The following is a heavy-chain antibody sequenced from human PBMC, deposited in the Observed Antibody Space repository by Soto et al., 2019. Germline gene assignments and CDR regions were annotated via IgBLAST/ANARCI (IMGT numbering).Heavy chain of an antibody. CDR3: ASGIKEQWLVRYYGMDV. Sequence: VGSLRLSCAASGFTFSSYAMHWVRQAPGKGLEWVAVISYDGSNKYYADSVKGRFTISRDNSKNTLYLQMNSLRAEDTAVYYCASGIKEQWLVRYYGMDVWGQGTTVTVSS. CDR1: GFTFSSYA. V-gene: IGHV3-30-3*01. D-gene: IGHD6-19*01. CDR2: ISYDGSNK. J-gene: IGHJ6*02.